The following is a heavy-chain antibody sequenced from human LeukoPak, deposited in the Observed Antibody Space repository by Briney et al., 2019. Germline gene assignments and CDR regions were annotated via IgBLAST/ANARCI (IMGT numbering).Heavy chain of an antibody. CDR3: ARDRAWASDI. CDR2: ITWNGRST. V-gene: IGHV3-20*04. J-gene: IGHJ3*02. D-gene: IGHD3-10*01. Sequence: GGSLRLSCAASGFRFDEYGMHWVRQAPGKGLEWVSLITWNGRSTYYADSVRGRFTISRDNAKDSLYLQMNSLRDEDTAVYYCARDRAWASDIWGQGTMVTVSS. CDR1: GFRFDEYG.